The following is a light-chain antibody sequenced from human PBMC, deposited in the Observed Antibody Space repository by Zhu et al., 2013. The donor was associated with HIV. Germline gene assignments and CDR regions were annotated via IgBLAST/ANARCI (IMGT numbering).Light chain of an antibody. V-gene: IGKV1-17*01. CDR1: QDIRND. CDR3: QQLNSYPRFT. CDR2: GAT. Sequence: IQMTQSPSSLSASVGDRVTITCRASQDIRNDLAWYQYRPGAAPIRLIYGATLLQRGVPSRFSGRASGADFTLTISSLQPEDFATYYCQQLNSYPRFTFGPGTKLEI. J-gene: IGKJ2*01.